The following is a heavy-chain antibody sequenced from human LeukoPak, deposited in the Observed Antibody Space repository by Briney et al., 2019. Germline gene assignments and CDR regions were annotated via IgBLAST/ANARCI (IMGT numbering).Heavy chain of an antibody. CDR3: GSYSNHWFDP. CDR1: GGSFSSGSYY. V-gene: IGHV4-61*01. Sequence: SETLSLTCTVSGGSFSSGSYYWSWIRQSPGKGLEWIGYIYYSGSTNYNPSLKSRVTISVDTSKNQFSLKLSSVTAADTAVYYCGSYSNHWFDPWGQGTLVTVSS. J-gene: IGHJ5*02. D-gene: IGHD2-15*01. CDR2: IYYSGST.